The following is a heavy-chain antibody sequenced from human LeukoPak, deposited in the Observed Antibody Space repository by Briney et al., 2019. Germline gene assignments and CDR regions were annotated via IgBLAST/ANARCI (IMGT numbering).Heavy chain of an antibody. V-gene: IGHV3-30*03. Sequence: SCKASGFTFTSYGMHWVRQSPGKGLEWVALITYDGYYKYYSDSVKGRFTISSDTSENTLYLQMNSLRAEDTAVYYCARDLSPVVRASPMGYWGQGTLVTVSS. CDR2: ITYDGYYK. CDR1: GFTFTSYG. CDR3: ARDLSPVVRASPMGY. D-gene: IGHD3-10*01. J-gene: IGHJ4*02.